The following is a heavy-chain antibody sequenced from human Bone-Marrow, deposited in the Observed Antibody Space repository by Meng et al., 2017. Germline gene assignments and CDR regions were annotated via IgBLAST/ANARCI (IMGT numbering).Heavy chain of an antibody. CDR3: AREEIIAMLTSGLNP. CDR1: GFTFSSYP. D-gene: IGHD5-18*01. J-gene: IGHJ5*02. V-gene: IGHV3-30*01. CDR2: ISYDGSDE. Sequence: GGSLRLSCAASGFTFSSYPMPWVRQAPGKGLEWVAIISYDGSDEYYAGSVKGRFTISRDNSKNTLYLQMNSLRAEDTAVYFCAREEIIAMLTSGLNPWGQGTLVTVSS.